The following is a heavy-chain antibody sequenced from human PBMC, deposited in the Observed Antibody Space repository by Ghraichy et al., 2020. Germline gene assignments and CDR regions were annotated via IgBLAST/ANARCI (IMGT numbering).Heavy chain of an antibody. CDR3: ARNPKGYCSGGSCYEYWYFDL. J-gene: IGHJ2*01. V-gene: IGHV3-7*03. CDR2: IKQDGSEK. Sequence: GGSLRLSCAASGFTFSSYWMSWVRQAPGKGLEWVANIKQDGSEKYYVDSVKGRFTISRDNAKNSLYLQMNSLRAEDTAVYYCARNPKGYCSGGSCYEYWYFDLWGRGTLVTVSS. D-gene: IGHD2-15*01. CDR1: GFTFSSYW.